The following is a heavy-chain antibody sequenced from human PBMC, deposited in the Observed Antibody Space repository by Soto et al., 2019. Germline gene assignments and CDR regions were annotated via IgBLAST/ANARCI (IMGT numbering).Heavy chain of an antibody. CDR3: AKGLKQWTHYYYYGMDV. J-gene: IGHJ6*02. Sequence: GGSLRLSCAASGFTFSSYGMHWVRQAPGKGLEWVAVISYDGSNKYYADSVKGRFTISRDNSKNTLYLQMNSLRAEDTAVYYCAKGLKQWTHYYYYGMDVWGQGTTVTVSS. CDR2: ISYDGSNK. CDR1: GFTFSSYG. D-gene: IGHD6-19*01. V-gene: IGHV3-30*18.